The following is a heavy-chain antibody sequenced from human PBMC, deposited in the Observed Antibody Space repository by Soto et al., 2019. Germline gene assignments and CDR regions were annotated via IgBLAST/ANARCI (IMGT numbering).Heavy chain of an antibody. J-gene: IGHJ6*02. Sequence: PGGSLRLSCAASGFTFSNAWMSWVRQAPGKGLEWVGRIKSKTDGGTTDYAAPVKGRFTISRDDSKNTLYLQMNSLKTEDTAVYYCTTDLGEATVTWNYYYGMDVWGQGTTVT. CDR3: TTDLGEATVTWNYYYGMDV. V-gene: IGHV3-15*01. CDR2: IKSKTDGGTT. CDR1: GFTFSNAW. D-gene: IGHD3-10*01.